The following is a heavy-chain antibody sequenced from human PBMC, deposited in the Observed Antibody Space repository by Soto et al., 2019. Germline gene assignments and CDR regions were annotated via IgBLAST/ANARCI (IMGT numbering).Heavy chain of an antibody. Sequence: QLQLQLAGSGLVKPSQTLSLTCGVSGGSINSGGYSWGWIRQPPGKDLEWIGYIYHSGSTYYNPSFESRVTISVDTSKNRFSLKLSSVTAADTAVYYCARGYTYGPFDYWGQGTLVTVSS. CDR2: IYHSGST. CDR1: GGSINSGGYS. CDR3: ARGYTYGPFDY. V-gene: IGHV4-30-2*01. J-gene: IGHJ4*02. D-gene: IGHD5-18*01.